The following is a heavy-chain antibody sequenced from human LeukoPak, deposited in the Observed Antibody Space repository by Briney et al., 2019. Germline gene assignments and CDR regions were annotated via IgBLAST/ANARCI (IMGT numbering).Heavy chain of an antibody. CDR2: IYTSGST. Sequence: SETLSLTCTVSGGSISSGSYYWSWIRQPAGKGLEWIGRIYTSGSTNYNPSLKSRVTISVDTSKNQFSLKLSSVTAADTAVYYCARELDYGGWAFDIWGQGTMVTVSS. V-gene: IGHV4-61*02. D-gene: IGHD4-23*01. CDR3: ARELDYGGWAFDI. CDR1: GGSISSGSYY. J-gene: IGHJ3*02.